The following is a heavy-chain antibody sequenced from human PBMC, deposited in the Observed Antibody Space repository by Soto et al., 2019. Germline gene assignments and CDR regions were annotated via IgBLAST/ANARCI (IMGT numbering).Heavy chain of an antibody. CDR1: GFSLSTSGVG. J-gene: IGHJ3*02. V-gene: IGHV2-5*02. Sequence: QITLKESGPTLVKPTQTLTLTCTFSGFSLSTSGVGVGWIRQPPGKALEWLALIYWDDDKRYSPSLKSRLTINKDTSKNQVVLTMTNMDPVDTATYYCAHAYYGDQRQGAFDIWGQGTMVTVSS. D-gene: IGHD4-17*01. CDR3: AHAYYGDQRQGAFDI. CDR2: IYWDDDK.